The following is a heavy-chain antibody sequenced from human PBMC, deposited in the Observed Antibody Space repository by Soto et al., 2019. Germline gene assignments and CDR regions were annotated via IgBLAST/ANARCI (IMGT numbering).Heavy chain of an antibody. CDR2: IYYSGST. Sequence: QVQLQESGPGLVKPSQTLSLTCTVSGGSISSGGYYWSWIRQHPGKGLERIGYIYYSGSTYYNPSLKSRVTISVDTSKNQFSLKLSSVTAADTAVYYCAASCVGCGGFNYYGMDVWGQGTTVTVSS. CDR3: AASCVGCGGFNYYGMDV. CDR1: GGSISSGGYY. J-gene: IGHJ6*02. D-gene: IGHD2-21*01. V-gene: IGHV4-31*03.